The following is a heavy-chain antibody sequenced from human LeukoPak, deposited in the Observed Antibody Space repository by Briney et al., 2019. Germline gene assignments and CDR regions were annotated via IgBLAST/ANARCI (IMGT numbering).Heavy chain of an antibody. D-gene: IGHD6-19*01. J-gene: IGHJ4*02. V-gene: IGHV3-33*06. CDR3: ANGLIRSGWGIDY. Sequence: GGSLRLSCAASGFTFSSYGMHWVRHAPGKGLECVAVIWYDGSNKYYADSVKGRFTISRDNSKNTLYLQMNSLRAEDTAVYYCANGLIRSGWGIDYWGKGTLVTVSS. CDR2: IWYDGSNK. CDR1: GFTFSSYG.